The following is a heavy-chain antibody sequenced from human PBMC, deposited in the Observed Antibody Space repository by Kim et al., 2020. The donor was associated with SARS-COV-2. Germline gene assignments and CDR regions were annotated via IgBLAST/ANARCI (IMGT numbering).Heavy chain of an antibody. J-gene: IGHJ6*02. CDR2: IYYSGST. V-gene: IGHV4-59*01. CDR3: ARTEASRDGYNLELYYYYGMDV. Sequence: SETLSLTCTVSGGSISSYYWSWIRQPPGKGLEWIGYIYYSGSTNYNPSLKSRVTISVDTSKNQFSLKLSSVTAADTAVYYCARTEASRDGYNLELYYYYGMDVWGQGTTVTVSS. D-gene: IGHD5-12*01. CDR1: GGSISSYY.